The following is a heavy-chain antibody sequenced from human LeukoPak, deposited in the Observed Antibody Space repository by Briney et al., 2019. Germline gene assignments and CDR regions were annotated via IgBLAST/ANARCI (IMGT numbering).Heavy chain of an antibody. CDR3: ARHELRYFDWLLFH. CDR1: GGSFSGYY. CDR2: INHSGST. J-gene: IGHJ4*02. Sequence: SETLSLTCAVYGGSFSGYYWSWLRQPPGKVLEWVGEINHSGSTNYNPSLKSRVTISVDTSKNQFSLKLSSVTAADTAVYYCARHELRYFDWLLFHWGQGTLVTVSS. D-gene: IGHD3-9*01. V-gene: IGHV4-34*01.